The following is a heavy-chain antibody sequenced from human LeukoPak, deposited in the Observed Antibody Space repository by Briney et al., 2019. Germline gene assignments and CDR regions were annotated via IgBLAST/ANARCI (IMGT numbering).Heavy chain of an antibody. J-gene: IGHJ6*02. V-gene: IGHV4-30-4*01. CDR1: GGSISSGDYY. D-gene: IGHD1-1*01. CDR2: MYYSGST. CDR3: ALLDPYYYGMDV. Sequence: PSETLSLTCTVSGGSISSGDYYWSWIRQPPGKGLEWIGYMYYSGSTYYNPSLKSRVTISVDTSKNQFSLRLSSVTAADTTVYYCALLDPYYYGMDVWGQGTTVTVSS.